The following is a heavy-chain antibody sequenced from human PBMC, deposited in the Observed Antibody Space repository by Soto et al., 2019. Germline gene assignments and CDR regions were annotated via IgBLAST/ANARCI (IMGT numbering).Heavy chain of an antibody. V-gene: IGHV3-21*01. CDR1: GFTFSSYS. CDR2: ISSSSSYI. D-gene: IGHD3-16*02. J-gene: IGHJ6*01. Sequence: GGSLRLSCAASGFTFSSYSMNWVRQAPGKGLEWVSSISSSSSYIYYADSVKGRFTISRDNAKNSLYLQMNSLRAEDTAVYYFARVTFWPVWGSSRYTTGYYYRRDVWHQGTTVTVSS. CDR3: ARVTFWPVWGSSRYTTGYYYRRDV.